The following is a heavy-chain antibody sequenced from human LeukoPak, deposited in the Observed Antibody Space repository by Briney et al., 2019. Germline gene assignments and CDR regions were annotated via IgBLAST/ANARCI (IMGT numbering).Heavy chain of an antibody. CDR2: ISYDGSNK. CDR1: GFTFSSYW. V-gene: IGHV3-30*18. CDR3: AKAAKLYCSSTSCSYFDY. J-gene: IGHJ4*02. D-gene: IGHD2-2*01. Sequence: GGSLRLSCAASGFTFSSYWMSWVRQAPGKGLEWVAVISYDGSNKYYADSVKGRFTISRDNSKNTLYLQMNSLRAEDTAVYYCAKAAKLYCSSTSCSYFDYWGQGTLVTVSS.